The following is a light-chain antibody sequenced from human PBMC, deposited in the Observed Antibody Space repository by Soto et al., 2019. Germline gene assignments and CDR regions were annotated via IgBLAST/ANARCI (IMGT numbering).Light chain of an antibody. Sequence: EILVTQSPATLSVSPGERATLSCRASQSVSSNLAWYMQKPGQAPRLLIYGASTRATGIPARFSGSGSGTESTPTITTPQSEDFVLYYCQQYDNWPLTFGGGTKVE. CDR3: QQYDNWPLT. CDR2: GAS. CDR1: QSVSSN. V-gene: IGKV3-15*01. J-gene: IGKJ4*01.